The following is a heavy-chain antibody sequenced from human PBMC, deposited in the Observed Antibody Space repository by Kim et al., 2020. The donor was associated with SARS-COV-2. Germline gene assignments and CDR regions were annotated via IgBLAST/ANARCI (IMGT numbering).Heavy chain of an antibody. Sequence: GGSLRLSCAASGFSFSNYAMNWVRQAPGKGLEWVSLIRGSGGGTYYADSVKGRFTISRDNSKKILYLQMNNLRAEDTAVYYCAKRSEFSNGWYGVFDYWGQGALVTVSS. D-gene: IGHD6-19*01. CDR3: AKRSEFSNGWYGVFDY. V-gene: IGHV3-23*01. J-gene: IGHJ4*02. CDR1: GFSFSNYA. CDR2: IRGSGGGT.